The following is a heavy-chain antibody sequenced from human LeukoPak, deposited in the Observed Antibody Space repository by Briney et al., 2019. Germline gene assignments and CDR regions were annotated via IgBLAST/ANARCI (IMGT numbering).Heavy chain of an antibody. CDR1: GGSISSSSYS. CDR3: ARLSTWRVGATVS. Sequence: SETLSLTCTVSGGSISSSSYSWGWIRQPPGKGLGWFGSIYYSVCTYYNPSLNHHATISVDTSKNQFSLKLSSVTAADTAVYYCARLSTWRVGATVSWGQGTLVTVSA. V-gene: IGHV4-39*01. J-gene: IGHJ4*02. CDR2: IYYSVCT. D-gene: IGHD1-26*01.